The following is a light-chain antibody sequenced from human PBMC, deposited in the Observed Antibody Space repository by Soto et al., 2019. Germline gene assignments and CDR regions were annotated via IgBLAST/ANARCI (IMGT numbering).Light chain of an antibody. J-gene: IGKJ1*01. CDR2: GAS. Sequence: DIVITHSPATLSGSPGESATLSCRASQSVSSNLAWYQQKPGQAPRLLIYGASTRATGIPARFSGSGSGTEFTLTISSLQSEDFAVYYCQQYNNWPSWTFGQGTKVDIK. CDR3: QQYNNWPSWT. V-gene: IGKV3-15*01. CDR1: QSVSSN.